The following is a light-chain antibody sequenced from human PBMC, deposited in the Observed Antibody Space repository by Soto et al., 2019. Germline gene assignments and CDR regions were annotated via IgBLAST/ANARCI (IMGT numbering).Light chain of an antibody. CDR3: SSYTTSSTLNVV. J-gene: IGLJ2*01. CDR1: SSDIGTYNY. V-gene: IGLV2-14*01. Sequence: QSALTQPASVSGSPGQSITISCTGTSSDIGTYNYVSWYQQHPGKAPKLMIYEVSNRPSGVSNRFSGSKSGNTASLTISGLQAEDEADYYCSSYTTSSTLNVVFGG. CDR2: EVS.